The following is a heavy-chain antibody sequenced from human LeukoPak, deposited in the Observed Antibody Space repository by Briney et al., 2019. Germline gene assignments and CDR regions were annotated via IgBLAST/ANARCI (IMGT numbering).Heavy chain of an antibody. CDR1: GGSISSSSYY. CDR3: ARVPSDY. CDR2: IYYSGST. Sequence: SETLSLTCTVSGGSISSSSYYWGWIRQPPGKGLEWIGSIYYSGSTYYNPSLKSRVTISVDTSKNQFSLKLSSVTAADTAVYYCARVPSDYWGQGTLVTVSS. J-gene: IGHJ4*02. V-gene: IGHV4-39*07.